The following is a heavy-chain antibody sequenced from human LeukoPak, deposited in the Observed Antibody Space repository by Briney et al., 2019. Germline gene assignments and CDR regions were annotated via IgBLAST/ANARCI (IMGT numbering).Heavy chain of an antibody. J-gene: IGHJ5*02. CDR1: GYTFTGYY. V-gene: IGHV1-2*02. D-gene: IGHD3-22*01. CDR3: ARGGYYDSSGNWS. Sequence: ASVKVSCKASGYTFTGYYMHWVRQAPGQGLEWMGWINPNSGGTNYAQKFQGRVTRTRDTSISTAYMELSRLRSDDTAVYYCARGGYYDSSGNWSWGQGTLVTVSS. CDR2: INPNSGGT.